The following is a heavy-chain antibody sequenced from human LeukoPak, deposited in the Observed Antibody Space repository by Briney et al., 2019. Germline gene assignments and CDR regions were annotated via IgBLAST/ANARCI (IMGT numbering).Heavy chain of an antibody. Sequence: SQTLSLTCTVSGGSISSGGYYWSWIRQHPGKGLEWIGYIYYSGSTYYNPSLKSRVTISVDTSKNQFSLKLSSVTAADTAVYYCARDGPYYYGSGGYYKDNWFDPWGQGTLVTVSS. CDR2: IYYSGST. D-gene: IGHD3-10*01. CDR3: ARDGPYYYGSGGYYKDNWFDP. CDR1: GGSISSGGYY. J-gene: IGHJ5*02. V-gene: IGHV4-31*03.